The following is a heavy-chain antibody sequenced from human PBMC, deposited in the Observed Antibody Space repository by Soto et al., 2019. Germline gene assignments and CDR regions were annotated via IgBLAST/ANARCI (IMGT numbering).Heavy chain of an antibody. V-gene: IGHV4-4*02. CDR3: ARDRSFSVVPLGWFDP. D-gene: IGHD2-2*01. CDR1: SGSISSSNW. J-gene: IGHJ5*02. Sequence: QVQLQESGPGLVKPSGTLSLTCAVSSGSISSSNWWSWVRQPPGKGLEWIGEIYHSGSTNYNPSLKSRVTIAVDKSKNQFSLKLSSVTAADTAVYYCARDRSFSVVPLGWFDPWGLGTLVTVSS. CDR2: IYHSGST.